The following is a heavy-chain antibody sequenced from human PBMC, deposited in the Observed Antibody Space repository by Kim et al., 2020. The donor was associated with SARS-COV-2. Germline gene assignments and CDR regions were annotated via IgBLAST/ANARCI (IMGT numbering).Heavy chain of an antibody. CDR1: GYSFTSYW. J-gene: IGHJ6*02. V-gene: IGHV5-51*01. D-gene: IGHD6-19*01. Sequence: GESLKISCKGSGYSFTSYWIGWVRQMPGKGLEWMGIIYPGDSDTRYSPSFQGQVTISADKSISTAYLQWSSLKASDTAMYYCARLESSGWLPLSYYYYGMDVWGQGTTVTVSS. CDR3: ARLESSGWLPLSYYYYGMDV. CDR2: IYPGDSDT.